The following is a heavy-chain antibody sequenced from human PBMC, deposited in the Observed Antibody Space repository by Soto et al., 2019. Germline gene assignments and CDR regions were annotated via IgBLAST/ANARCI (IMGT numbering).Heavy chain of an antibody. V-gene: IGHV4-34*01. CDR3: ARGPSRAHCGGDCYQYYYYYYGMDV. J-gene: IGHJ6*02. D-gene: IGHD2-21*02. CDR2: INHSGST. Sequence: SETLCLTCAVCGGSFRGYYWSWIRQPPGKGREGIGEINHSGSTNYNPALKSRVTISVDTSKNQFSLKLSSVTAADTAVYYCARGPSRAHCGGDCYQYYYYYYGMDVWGQGTTVT. CDR1: GGSFRGYY.